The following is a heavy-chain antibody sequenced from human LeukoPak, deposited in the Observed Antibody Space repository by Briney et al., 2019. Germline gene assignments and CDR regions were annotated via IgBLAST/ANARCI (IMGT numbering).Heavy chain of an antibody. Sequence: GGSLRLSXAASGFTFDDYGMSWVRQAPGKGLEWVSDINWNGGSTGYADSVKGRFTISRDNAKNSLYLQMNSLRAEDTALYYCARNRNYGSGSYYKGWFDPWGQGTLVTVSS. J-gene: IGHJ5*02. V-gene: IGHV3-20*04. CDR2: INWNGGST. D-gene: IGHD3-10*01. CDR1: GFTFDDYG. CDR3: ARNRNYGSGSYYKGWFDP.